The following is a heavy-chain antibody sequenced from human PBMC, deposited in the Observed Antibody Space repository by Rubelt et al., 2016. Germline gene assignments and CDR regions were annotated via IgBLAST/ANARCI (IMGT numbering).Heavy chain of an antibody. J-gene: IGHJ6*02. V-gene: IGHV3-30*07. Sequence: YADSVKGRFTISRDNSKNTLYLQMNSLRAEDTAVYYCARDHTIGPMVRGVIAPGDVWGQGTTVTVSS. D-gene: IGHD3-10*01. CDR3: ARDHTIGPMVRGVIAPGDV.